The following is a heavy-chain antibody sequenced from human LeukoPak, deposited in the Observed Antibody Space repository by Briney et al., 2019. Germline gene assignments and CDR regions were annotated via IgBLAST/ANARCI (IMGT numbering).Heavy chain of an antibody. CDR2: IYYSGTT. J-gene: IGHJ4*02. CDR3: ARGRGLRDFDY. D-gene: IGHD2-21*02. V-gene: IGHV4-59*01. CDR1: GGSISSYY. Sequence: SETLSLTCTVSGGSISSYYWSWIRQPPGKGLEWIGYIYYSGTTNYNPSLKSRVTILVDTSKNQFSLKLSSVTAADTAVYFCARGRGLRDFDYWGQGTLVTVSS.